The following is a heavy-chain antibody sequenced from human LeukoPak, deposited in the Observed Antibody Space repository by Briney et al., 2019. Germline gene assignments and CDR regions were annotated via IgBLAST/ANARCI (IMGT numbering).Heavy chain of an antibody. D-gene: IGHD4-17*01. CDR1: GGSISSYY. V-gene: IGHV4-59*08. CDR3: ARYGGVPDGWFDP. CDR2: IYYSGST. J-gene: IGHJ5*02. Sequence: SETLSLTCTVSGGSISSYYWSWIRQPPGRGLEWIGYIYYSGSTNYNPSLKSRVTISVDTSKNQFSLKLSSVTAADTAVYYCARYGGVPDGWFDPWGQGTLVTVSS.